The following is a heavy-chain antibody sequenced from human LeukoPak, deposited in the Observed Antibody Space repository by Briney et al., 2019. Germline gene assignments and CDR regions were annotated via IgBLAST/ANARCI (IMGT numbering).Heavy chain of an antibody. CDR3: ARDMTTVTYAFDI. D-gene: IGHD4-11*01. Sequence: PSETLSLTCTVSGGSTSSGGYYWSWIRQHPGKGLEWIGYIYYSGSTYYNPSLKSRVTISVDTSKNQFSLKLSSVTAADTAVYYCARDMTTVTYAFDIWGQGTMVTVSS. CDR2: IYYSGST. CDR1: GGSTSSGGYY. V-gene: IGHV4-31*03. J-gene: IGHJ3*02.